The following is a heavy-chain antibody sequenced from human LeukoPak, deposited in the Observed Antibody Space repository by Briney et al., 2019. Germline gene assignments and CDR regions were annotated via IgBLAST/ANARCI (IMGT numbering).Heavy chain of an antibody. J-gene: IGHJ4*02. CDR3: ARSSGTGTFSY. CDR1: GDSISRSTYY. Sequence: SQTLSLTCTVSGDSISRSTYYWAWIRQPPGKGLEWIGSVYYGRSPYFNPSLESRATISVDTSKNHFSLKMSSVTAADTAVYYCARSSGTGTFSYWGQGTLVTVSS. CDR2: VYYGRSP. V-gene: IGHV4-39*02. D-gene: IGHD6-25*01.